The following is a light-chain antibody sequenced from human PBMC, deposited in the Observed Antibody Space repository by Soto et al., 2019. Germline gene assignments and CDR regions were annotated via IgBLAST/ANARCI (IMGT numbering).Light chain of an antibody. CDR2: GAS. J-gene: IGKJ1*01. CDR3: QQHGSSPRT. CDR1: QTVSSTY. Sequence: EIVLTQSPGTLSLSPGERVALSCRTSQTVSSTYLAWYQQKPGQAPRLLLYGASRRAAGIPDRFSGSGSGTDYTLTISRLAPEDFAVYYCQQHGSSPRTFGQGTKVEIK. V-gene: IGKV3-20*01.